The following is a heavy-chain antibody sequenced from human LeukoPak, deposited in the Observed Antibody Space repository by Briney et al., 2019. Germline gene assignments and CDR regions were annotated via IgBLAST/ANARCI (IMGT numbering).Heavy chain of an antibody. CDR1: GFTFSTYA. J-gene: IGHJ4*02. D-gene: IGHD4-17*01. CDR2: IRGSDGST. Sequence: GGSLRLSCAASGFTFSTYAMSWVRQAPGKGLEWVSSIRGSDGSTYYADSVKGRFAISRDNSKNTLYLQMNGLGAEDTAVYYCAKDVYGDYGGLDYWGQGTLVTVSS. V-gene: IGHV3-23*01. CDR3: AKDVYGDYGGLDY.